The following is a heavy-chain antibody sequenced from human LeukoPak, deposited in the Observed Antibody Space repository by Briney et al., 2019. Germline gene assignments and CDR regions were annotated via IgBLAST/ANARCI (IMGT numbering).Heavy chain of an antibody. J-gene: IGHJ6*03. CDR2: ISGSGGST. Sequence: AGGSLSLSCAASGFTFRIYSMIWVRQAPGRGLEWVSLISGSGGSTYYADPVKGRFTFSRDNSKNILYLKRNRLSAQPRAVYYFAKTSCSSARCQFYRDVWGKGTTVSVSS. CDR1: GFTFRIYS. CDR3: AKTSCSSARCQFYRDV. V-gene: IGHV3-23*01. D-gene: IGHD2-2*01.